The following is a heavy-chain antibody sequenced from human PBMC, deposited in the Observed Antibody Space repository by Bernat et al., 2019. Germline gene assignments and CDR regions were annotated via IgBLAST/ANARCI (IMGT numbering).Heavy chain of an antibody. CDR1: GFSLSNTKMG. D-gene: IGHD3-22*01. V-gene: IGHV2-26*01. CDR2: TLSSDEK. CDR3: ARIPSYYDSTGYHYAFDI. J-gene: IGHJ3*02. Sequence: QVTLKESGPVLVKPTETLTLTCTVSGFSLSNTKMGVGWIRQPPGKALEWLADTLSSDEKSYSTSLKGRLTISKDTSKSQVVLTMTNMDPVDTATYYCARIPSYYDSTGYHYAFDIWGQGTMVTVSS.